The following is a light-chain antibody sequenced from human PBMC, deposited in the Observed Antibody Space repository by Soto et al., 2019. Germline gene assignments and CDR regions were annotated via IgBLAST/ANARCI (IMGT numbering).Light chain of an antibody. CDR3: QQYGSSFT. Sequence: EIVLTQSPGTLSLSPGERATLSCRASQSVSSSYLAWYQQKPGQAPRLLIYGASSRATGIPDRFSGSGSGTDFTLTISRLEPEDFVLYYCQQYGSSFTFGPGTKVDIK. CDR2: GAS. CDR1: QSVSSSY. J-gene: IGKJ3*01. V-gene: IGKV3-20*01.